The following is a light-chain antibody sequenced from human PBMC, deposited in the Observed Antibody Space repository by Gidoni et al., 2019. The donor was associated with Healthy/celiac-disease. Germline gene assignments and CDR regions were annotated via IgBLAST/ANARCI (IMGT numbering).Light chain of an antibody. CDR3: QQYNNWPRT. CDR2: GAS. V-gene: IGKV3-15*01. CDR1: QSVSSN. Sequence: EIVMTPSPATLSVSPGERSTLACRASQSVSSNLAWYQQQPRQAPRRLIYGASTRATGIPARLSGSGSGTEVTLTISSLQSEDFAVYYCQQYNNWPRTFGQXTKVEIK. J-gene: IGKJ1*01.